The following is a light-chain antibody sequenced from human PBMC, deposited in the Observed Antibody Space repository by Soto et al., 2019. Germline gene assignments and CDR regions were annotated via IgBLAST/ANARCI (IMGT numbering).Light chain of an antibody. Sequence: ALRWTQSPSSFSSSPGDRVTIPCRASQGISSYLAWYQQKPGKAPNPLIYRESTLQSGVPSGVGGSGSETDFTLTISCLKSEEFETHYCQQAYSFPITFGQGTRLEIK. CDR2: RES. J-gene: IGKJ5*01. CDR1: QGISSY. CDR3: QQAYSFPIT. V-gene: IGKV1-8*01.